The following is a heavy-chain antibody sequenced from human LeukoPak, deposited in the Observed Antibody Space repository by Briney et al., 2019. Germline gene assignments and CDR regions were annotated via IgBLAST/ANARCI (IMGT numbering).Heavy chain of an antibody. J-gene: IGHJ4*02. Sequence: SETLSLTCAVYGGSFSGYYWSWIRQPPGKGLEWIGEINHSGSTNCNPSLKSRVTISVDTSKNQFSLKLSSVTAADTAVYYCARGLYYDSSGYYNYWGQGTLVTVSS. V-gene: IGHV4-34*01. D-gene: IGHD3-22*01. CDR2: INHSGST. CDR3: ARGLYYDSSGYYNY. CDR1: GGSFSGYY.